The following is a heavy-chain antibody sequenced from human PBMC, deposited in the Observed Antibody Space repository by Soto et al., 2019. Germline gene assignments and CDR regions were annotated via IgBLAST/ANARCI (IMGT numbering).Heavy chain of an antibody. V-gene: IGHV4-39*01. CDR1: GGSVSSSSYY. CDR3: ATIAARLDYYYYGMDV. Sequence: SETLSLTCTVSGGSVSSSSYYWGWIRQPPGKGLEWIGSIYYSGSTYYNPSLKSRVTISVDTSKNQFSLRLSSVTAADTAVYYCATIAARLDYYYYGMDVWGQGTTVTVSS. CDR2: IYYSGST. J-gene: IGHJ6*02. D-gene: IGHD6-6*01.